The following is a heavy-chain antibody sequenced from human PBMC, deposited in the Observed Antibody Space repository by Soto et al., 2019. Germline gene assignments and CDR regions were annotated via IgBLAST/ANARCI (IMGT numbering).Heavy chain of an antibody. CDR3: ARDCSSTSCSTPGGYYYGMDV. CDR1: GGTFSSYA. Sequence: QVQLVQSGAEVKKPGSSVKVSCKASGGTFSSYAISWVRQAPGQGLEWMGGIIPIFGTANYAQKFQGRVTITADKSTSTAYMELSSLRSEDTAVYYCARDCSSTSCSTPGGYYYGMDVWGQGTTVTVSS. D-gene: IGHD2-2*01. CDR2: IIPIFGTA. V-gene: IGHV1-69*06. J-gene: IGHJ6*02.